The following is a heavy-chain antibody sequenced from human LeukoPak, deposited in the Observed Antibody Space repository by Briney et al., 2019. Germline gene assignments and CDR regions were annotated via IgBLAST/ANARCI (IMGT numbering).Heavy chain of an antibody. D-gene: IGHD4-17*01. CDR3: ATLVRTTVTTSAFDI. Sequence: ASVKVSCKASGYTFTSYYMHWVRQAPGQGLEWMGWINPNSGGTNYAQKFQGRVTMTRDTSISTAYMELSRLRSDDTAVYYCATLVRTTVTTSAFDIWGQGTMVTVSS. V-gene: IGHV1-2*02. CDR2: INPNSGGT. J-gene: IGHJ3*02. CDR1: GYTFTSYY.